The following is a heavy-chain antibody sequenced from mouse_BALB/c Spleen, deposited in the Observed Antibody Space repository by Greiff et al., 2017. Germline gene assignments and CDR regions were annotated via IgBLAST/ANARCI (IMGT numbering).Heavy chain of an antibody. J-gene: IGHJ1*01. V-gene: IGHV5-6-2*01. Sequence: EVKLVESGGGLVKLGGSLKLSCAASGFTFSSYYMSWVRQTPEKRLELVAAINSNGGSTYYPDTVKGRFTISRDNAKNTLYLQMSSLKSEDTALYYCARRGWDRLYWYFDVWGAGTTVTVSS. CDR2: INSNGGST. CDR3: ARRGWDRLYWYFDV. CDR1: GFTFSSYY. D-gene: IGHD4-1*01.